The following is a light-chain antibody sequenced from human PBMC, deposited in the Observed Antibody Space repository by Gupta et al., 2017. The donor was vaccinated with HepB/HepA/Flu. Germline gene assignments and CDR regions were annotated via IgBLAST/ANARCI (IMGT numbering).Light chain of an antibody. CDR3: REGTHWPPYS. CDR1: QSRGYSDGNSY. V-gene: IGKV2-30*01. Sequence: DVVMPPSPPSLSVTLGQPASISCRSSQSRGYSDGNSYLNWFQQRPGQAPRRLIYKAAKRDAGVTDRFSGGGWGKDXPLKISXGEEEDVGFYYFREGTHWPPYSFGXATMMEIK. J-gene: IGKJ2*03. CDR2: KAA.